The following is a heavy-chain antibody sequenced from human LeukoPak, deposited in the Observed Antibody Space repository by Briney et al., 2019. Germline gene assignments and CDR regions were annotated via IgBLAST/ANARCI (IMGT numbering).Heavy chain of an antibody. J-gene: IGHJ4*02. V-gene: IGHV3-33*08. CDR3: TRDMIRGVPDYIDY. CDR1: GFTFSSYG. Sequence: PGRSLRLSCAASGFTFSSYGMHWVRQAPGKGLEWVAVIWYGGSNKYYADSVKGRFTISRDNSKNTLYLQMNSLRIEDTGFYYCTRDMIRGVPDYIDYWGQGTLVTVSS. CDR2: IWYGGSNK. D-gene: IGHD3-10*01.